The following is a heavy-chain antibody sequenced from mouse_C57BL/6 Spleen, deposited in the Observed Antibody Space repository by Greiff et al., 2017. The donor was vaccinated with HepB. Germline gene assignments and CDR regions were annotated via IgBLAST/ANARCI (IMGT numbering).Heavy chain of an antibody. J-gene: IGHJ3*01. CDR3: AREGTLYYGSSSWFAY. CDR2: ISSGSSTI. CDR1: GFTFSDYG. D-gene: IGHD1-1*01. V-gene: IGHV5-17*01. Sequence: EVQGVESGGGLVKPGGSLKLSCAASGFTFSDYGMHWVRQAPEKGLEWIAYISSGSSTINYADTVKGRYTISRDNAKNTLFLQRTSLTSEDTAMFYWAREGTLYYGSSSWFAYWGQGTLVTVSA.